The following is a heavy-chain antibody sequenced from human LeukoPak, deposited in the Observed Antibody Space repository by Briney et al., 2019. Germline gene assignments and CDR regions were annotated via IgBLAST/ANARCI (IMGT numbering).Heavy chain of an antibody. CDR1: GGSMTRGNYY. D-gene: IGHD6-13*01. CDR3: ARAGTVGNHWFDP. J-gene: IGHJ5*02. V-gene: IGHV4-31*03. CDR2: IYYSGST. Sequence: PSETLSLTCTVSGGSMTRGNYYWSWIRQHPGKGLEWIGYIYYSGSTYYNPSLKSRLTISVDTSKNQFSLTLTSVTAADTAIYYCARAGTVGNHWFDPWGQGTLVTVSS.